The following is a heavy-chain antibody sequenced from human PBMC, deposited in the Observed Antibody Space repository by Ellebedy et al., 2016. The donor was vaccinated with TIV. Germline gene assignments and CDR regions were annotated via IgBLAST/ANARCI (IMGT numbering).Heavy chain of an antibody. CDR1: GYTFTSYY. CDR3: ASPRTHGRGRVYYYGMDV. D-gene: IGHD3-16*01. V-gene: IGHV1-46*01. Sequence: AASVKVSCKASGYTFTSYYMHWVRQPPGQGFDWTGIINPSGGSTSYAQKFQGRVTMTRDTSTSTVYMELSSLRSEDTAVYYCASPRTHGRGRVYYYGMDVWGQGTTVTVPS. J-gene: IGHJ6*02. CDR2: INPSGGST.